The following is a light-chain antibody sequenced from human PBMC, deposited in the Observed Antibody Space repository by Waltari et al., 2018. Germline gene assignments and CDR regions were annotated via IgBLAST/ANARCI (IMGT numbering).Light chain of an antibody. CDR1: QSLLHDNGNTY. CDR2: SAS. J-gene: IGKJ3*01. CDR3: MQAVQTPFT. V-gene: IGKV2-28*01. Sequence: DIILTQSPLSLAVTPGEPASISCRSSQSLLHDNGNTYLDWYLQKPGQSPQVLIYSASNRASGVPDRFSGSVSGTDFTLKISRVEAEDAGIYYCMQAVQTPFTFGPGTKVEI.